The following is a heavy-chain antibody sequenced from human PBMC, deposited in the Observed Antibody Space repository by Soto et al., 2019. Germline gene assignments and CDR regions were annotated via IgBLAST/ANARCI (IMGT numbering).Heavy chain of an antibody. J-gene: IGHJ4*02. V-gene: IGHV3-23*01. D-gene: IGHD3-10*01. Sequence: GGSLRLSCAGSGFTFASYVMTWIRQAPGKGLEWVSSISATGGSTYYAGSVKGRFTISRDNSKNTLYLQMDSLRAEDTALYYCTRAAWFPYLSFYWGQGALVTVSS. CDR1: GFTFASYV. CDR2: ISATGGST. CDR3: TRAAWFPYLSFY.